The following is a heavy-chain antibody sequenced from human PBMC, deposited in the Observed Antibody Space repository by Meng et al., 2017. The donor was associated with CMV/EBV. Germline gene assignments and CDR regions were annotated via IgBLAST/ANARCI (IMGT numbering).Heavy chain of an antibody. V-gene: IGHV4-34*01. CDR2: INHSGST. D-gene: IGHD3-3*01. Sequence: GSLRLSCAVYGGSFSGYYWSWIRQPPGKGLEWIGEINHSGSTYYNPSLKSRVTISVDTSKNQFSLKLSSVTAADTAVYYCASSVNYDFWSGDAFDIWGQGTMVTVSS. J-gene: IGHJ3*02. CDR3: ASSVNYDFWSGDAFDI. CDR1: GGSFSGYY.